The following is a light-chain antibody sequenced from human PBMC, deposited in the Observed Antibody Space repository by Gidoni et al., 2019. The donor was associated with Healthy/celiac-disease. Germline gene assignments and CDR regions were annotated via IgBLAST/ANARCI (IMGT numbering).Light chain of an antibody. J-gene: IGKJ1*01. CDR1: QSISSY. Sequence: DIQMTQSPSSLSASVGDRVTITCRASQSISSYLNWYQQKPGKAPKLLIYAASSLQSWVPSRFRGSGSGTDFTLTITSLQPEDFATYYCQQSYSTPRTFVQGTKVEIK. V-gene: IGKV1-39*01. CDR2: AAS. CDR3: QQSYSTPRT.